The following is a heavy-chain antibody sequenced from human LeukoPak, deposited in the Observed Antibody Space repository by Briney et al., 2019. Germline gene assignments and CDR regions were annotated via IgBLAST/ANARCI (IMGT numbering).Heavy chain of an antibody. CDR3: AKDITAPFDY. CDR2: ISYDGSNK. D-gene: IGHD3-10*01. Sequence: GGSLRLFCAASGFTFSSYAMHWVRQAPGKGLEWVAVISYDGSNKYYADSVKGRFTISRDKSKNTLYLQMNSLRAEDTAVYYCAKDITAPFDYWGQGTLVTVSS. J-gene: IGHJ4*02. V-gene: IGHV3-30-3*01. CDR1: GFTFSSYA.